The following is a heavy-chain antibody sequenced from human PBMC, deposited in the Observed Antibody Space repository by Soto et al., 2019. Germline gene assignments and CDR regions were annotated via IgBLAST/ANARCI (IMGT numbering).Heavy chain of an antibody. CDR1: GGPFRSNT. Sequence: QVQLVQSGAEVKKPGSSVKVSCKASGGPFRSNTLNWVRQAPGQRLEWMGGIIPNFNSPTYARKFQGRVTITADDSTNTAYIELRSLRSEDTAVYYCARDDRIGTYWPAYWGQGTQVTVSS. J-gene: IGHJ4*02. CDR2: IIPNFNSP. D-gene: IGHD2-8*02. V-gene: IGHV1-69*01. CDR3: ARDDRIGTYWPAY.